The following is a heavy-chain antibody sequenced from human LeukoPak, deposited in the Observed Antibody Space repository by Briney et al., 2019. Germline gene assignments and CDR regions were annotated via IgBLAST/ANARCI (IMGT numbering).Heavy chain of an antibody. CDR3: ASSVAAAGIGRASFDY. V-gene: IGHV1-69*05. J-gene: IGHJ4*02. D-gene: IGHD6-13*01. Sequence: PVKVSCKASGGTFSSYAIIWVRQAPGQGLEWMGGIIPIFGTANYAQKFQGRVTITTDESTSTAYMELSSLRSEDTAVYYCASSVAAAGIGRASFDYWGQGTLVTVSS. CDR2: IIPIFGTA. CDR1: GGTFSSYA.